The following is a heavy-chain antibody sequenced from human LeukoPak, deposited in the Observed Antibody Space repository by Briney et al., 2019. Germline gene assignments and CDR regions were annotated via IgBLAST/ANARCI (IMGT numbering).Heavy chain of an antibody. Sequence: ASVTVSCKASGYTFTVYYMHLGRQAPGQRLEWMGWINPNSGGTNYAQKFQGRVTMNRDTSISTAYMELSRLRSDDTAVYYCASYSGSYSSDFDYWGQGTLVTVSS. D-gene: IGHD1-26*01. CDR3: ASYSGSYSSDFDY. CDR2: INPNSGGT. J-gene: IGHJ4*02. CDR1: GYTFTVYY. V-gene: IGHV1-2*02.